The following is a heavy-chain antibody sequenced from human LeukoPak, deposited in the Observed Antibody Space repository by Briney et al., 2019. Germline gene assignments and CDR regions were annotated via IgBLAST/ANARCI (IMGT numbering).Heavy chain of an antibody. Sequence: PSETLSLTCTVSGGSISRSSYYWGWIRQTPGKGLEWIGSIYYSGSTYYKSSLKSRVTISLDTSKNQFSLKLSSVTAADTAVYYCARGLERWETLDYWGQGTLVTVSS. CDR1: GGSISRSSYY. V-gene: IGHV4-39*07. CDR3: ARGLERWETLDY. CDR2: IYYSGST. J-gene: IGHJ4*02. D-gene: IGHD1-26*01.